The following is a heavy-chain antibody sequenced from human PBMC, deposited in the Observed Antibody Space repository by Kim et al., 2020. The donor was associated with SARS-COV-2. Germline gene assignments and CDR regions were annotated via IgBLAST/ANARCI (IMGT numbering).Heavy chain of an antibody. D-gene: IGHD3-3*01. Sequence: SETLSLTCTVSGGSISSSSYYWGWIRQPPGKGLEWIGSIYYSGSTYYNPSLKSRVTISVDTSKNQFSLKLSSVTAADTAVYYCARDRAVLLRRRAPPGEFDYWGQGTLVTVSS. J-gene: IGHJ4*02. CDR1: GGSISSSSYY. V-gene: IGHV4-39*07. CDR3: ARDRAVLLRRRAPPGEFDY. CDR2: IYYSGST.